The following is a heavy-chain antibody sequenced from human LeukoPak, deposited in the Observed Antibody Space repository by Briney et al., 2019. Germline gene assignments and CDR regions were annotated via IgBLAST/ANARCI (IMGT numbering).Heavy chain of an antibody. CDR3: ARDQLVGATNAFDI. D-gene: IGHD1-26*01. V-gene: IGHV4-59*01. CDR1: GGSISSYY. Sequence: PSETLSLTCTISGGSISSYYWSWIRQPPGKGLEWIGYIYYSGSTNYNPSLKSRVTISVDTSKNQFSLKLSSVTAADTAVYYCARDQLVGATNAFDIWGQGTMVTVSS. J-gene: IGHJ3*02. CDR2: IYYSGST.